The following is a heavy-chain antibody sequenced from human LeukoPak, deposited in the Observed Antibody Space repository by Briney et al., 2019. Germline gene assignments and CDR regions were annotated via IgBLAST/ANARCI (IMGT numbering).Heavy chain of an antibody. CDR1: GYTFTSYD. CDR3: ARGADSSSWYYYYYYMDV. D-gene: IGHD6-13*01. J-gene: IGHJ6*03. Sequence: ASVKVSCKASGYTFTSYDINWVRQATGQGLEWMGWMNPNSGNTGYAQKFQGRVTMTRNTSISTAYMELSSLRSEDTAVYYCARGADSSSWYYYYYYMDVWGKGTTVTVSS. CDR2: MNPNSGNT. V-gene: IGHV1-8*01.